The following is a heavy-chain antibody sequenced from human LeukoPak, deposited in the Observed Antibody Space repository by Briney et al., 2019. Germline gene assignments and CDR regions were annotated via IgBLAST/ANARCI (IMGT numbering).Heavy chain of an antibody. CDR1: GGSISSNFY. CDR3: AISIGYSYGDDAFDV. V-gene: IGHV4-38-2*01. CDR2: MYPPLYHGGNT. J-gene: IGHJ3*01. Sequence: SETLSLTCAVSGGSISSNFYWGWVRQSPGIGLQWIATMYPPLYHGGNTFYSPSLKSRVTMSLDKSQNQFSLKLQSVTATDTAVYYCAISIGYSYGDDAFDVWGPGTGVTVSS. D-gene: IGHD5-18*01.